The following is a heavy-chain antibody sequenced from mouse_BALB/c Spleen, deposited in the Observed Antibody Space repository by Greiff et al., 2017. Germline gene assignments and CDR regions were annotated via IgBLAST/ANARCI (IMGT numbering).Heavy chain of an antibody. CDR1: GFTFSGFG. CDR2: ISSGSSTI. J-gene: IGHJ4*01. CDR3: ARGGYDYDAMDY. Sequence: EVMLVESGGGLVQPGGSRKLSCAASGFTFSGFGMHWVRQAPEKGLEWVAYISSGSSTIYYADTVKGRFTISRDNPKNTLFLQMTSLRSEDTAMYYCARGGYDYDAMDYWGQGTSVTVSS. V-gene: IGHV5-17*02.